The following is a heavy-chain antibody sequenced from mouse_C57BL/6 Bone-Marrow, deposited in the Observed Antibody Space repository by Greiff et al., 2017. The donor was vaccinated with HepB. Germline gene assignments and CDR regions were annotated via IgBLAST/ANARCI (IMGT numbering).Heavy chain of an antibody. J-gene: IGHJ1*03. CDR3: ARRSYGSSYRYFDV. CDR2: ISYDGSN. D-gene: IGHD1-1*01. V-gene: IGHV3-6*01. CDR1: GYSITSGYY. Sequence: EVKLQESGPGLVKPSQSLSLTCSVTGYSITSGYYWNWIRQFPGNKLEWMGYISYDGSNNYNPSLKNRISITRDTSKNQFFLKLNSVTTEDTATYYCARRSYGSSYRYFDVWGTGTTVTVSS.